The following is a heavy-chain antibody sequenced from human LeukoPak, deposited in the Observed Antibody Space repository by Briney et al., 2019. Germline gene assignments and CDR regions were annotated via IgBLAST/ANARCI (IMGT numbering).Heavy chain of an antibody. D-gene: IGHD3-22*01. J-gene: IGHJ4*02. CDR2: IYTRGGA. CDR1: GGSISRYY. V-gene: IGHV4-4*07. Sequence: PSETLSLTCTVSGGSISRYYWSWLRRPAGGGVEWIGRIYTRGGANYNTSLKSRVTISVDTCKDQFSLKSRHAPAADTAVYYCAAEGHYYDSSGYYCGGEDYWGQGTLVTVSS. CDR3: AAEGHYYDSSGYYCGGEDY.